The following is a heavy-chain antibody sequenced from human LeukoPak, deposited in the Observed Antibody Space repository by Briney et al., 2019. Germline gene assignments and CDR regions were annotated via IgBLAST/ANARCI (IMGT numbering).Heavy chain of an antibody. J-gene: IGHJ3*02. CDR1: GFTFSSYW. V-gene: IGHV3-74*01. D-gene: IGHD7-27*01. Sequence: GGSLRLSCAASGFTFSSYWVHWVRQAPGKGLVWVSRINSDGSSTSYADSVKGRFTISRDNAKNTLYLQMNSLRAEDTAVYYCARDGDGRFDAFDIWGQGTMVTVSS. CDR3: ARDGDGRFDAFDI. CDR2: INSDGSST.